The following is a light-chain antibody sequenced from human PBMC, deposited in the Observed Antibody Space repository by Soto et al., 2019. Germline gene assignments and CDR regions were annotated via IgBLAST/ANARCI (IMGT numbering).Light chain of an antibody. Sequence: QSVLTQPASVSGSPGQSITISCTGTSSDVGGYNYVSWYQQHPGKAPKLMIYDVSNRPSGVSNRFSGPKSGNTASLTISGLQAEDEADYYCSSYTSSNKGVFGTGTKVTVL. CDR2: DVS. J-gene: IGLJ1*01. CDR1: SSDVGGYNY. V-gene: IGLV2-14*01. CDR3: SSYTSSNKGV.